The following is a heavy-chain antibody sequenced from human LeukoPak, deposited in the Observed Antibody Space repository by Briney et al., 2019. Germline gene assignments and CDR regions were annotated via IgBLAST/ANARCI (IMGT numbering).Heavy chain of an antibody. V-gene: IGHV4-34*01. D-gene: IGHD6-13*01. Sequence: SETLSLTCAVYGGSFSGYYWSWIRQPPGKGLEWIGEINHSGSTNYNPSLKSRVTISVDTSKNQFSLKLCSVTAADTAVYYCARSSWTYNWFDPWGQGTLVTVSS. CDR3: ARSSWTYNWFDP. J-gene: IGHJ5*02. CDR1: GGSFSGYY. CDR2: INHSGST.